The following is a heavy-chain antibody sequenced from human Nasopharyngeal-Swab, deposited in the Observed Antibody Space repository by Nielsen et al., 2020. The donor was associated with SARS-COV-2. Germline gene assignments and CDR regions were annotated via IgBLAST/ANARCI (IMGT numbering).Heavy chain of an antibody. Sequence: GESLKISCAASGFIFSGSAMHWVRQASGKGLEWVGRIGDKDHNYATTYGAAVKGRFTISRDDSKSIAYLQMNSLKTEDTAMYYCTRDPQAVTYHFDYWGQGTLVTVSS. CDR1: GFIFSGSA. V-gene: IGHV3-73*01. D-gene: IGHD4-17*01. CDR3: TRDPQAVTYHFDY. J-gene: IGHJ4*02. CDR2: IGDKDHNYAT.